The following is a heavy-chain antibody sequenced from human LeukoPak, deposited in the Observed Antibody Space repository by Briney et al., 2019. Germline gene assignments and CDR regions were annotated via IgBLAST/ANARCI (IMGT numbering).Heavy chain of an antibody. D-gene: IGHD1-20*01. V-gene: IGHV1-69*13. CDR2: IIPIFGTA. CDR1: GGTFSSYA. Sequence: SVKVSCKASGGTFSSYAISWVRQAPGQGLEWMGGIIPIFGTANYAQKFQGRVTITADESTSTAYMELSSLRSEDTAVYYCARETPSITGTTGAFDYWGQGTLVTVTS. CDR3: ARETPSITGTTGAFDY. J-gene: IGHJ4*02.